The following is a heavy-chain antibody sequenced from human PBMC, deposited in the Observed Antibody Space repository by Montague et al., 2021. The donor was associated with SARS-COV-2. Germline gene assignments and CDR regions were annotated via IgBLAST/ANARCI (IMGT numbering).Heavy chain of an antibody. CDR2: IYYSRST. Sequence: IYYSRSTHYNPSLKSRVTISVDTSKKQFSLRLPSVTAADTALYYCSRHRTYSDEVCGTHRYTPDYGGQGTLVTVSS. V-gene: IGHV4-39*01. J-gene: IGHJ4*02. D-gene: IGHD3-16*02. CDR3: SRHRTYSDEVCGTHRYTPDY.